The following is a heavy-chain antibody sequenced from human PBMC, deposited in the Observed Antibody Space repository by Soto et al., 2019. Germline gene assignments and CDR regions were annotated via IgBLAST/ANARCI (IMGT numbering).Heavy chain of an antibody. Sequence: GGSLRLSCATSGFIFTSYAVSWVRQAPGKGLEWVAHISGNGQNTYYADSVKGRFTLSRDSSKNTVFLQMNSLRVEDTAFYYCARDFRSGWPAGYFQYWGQGTLVTVSS. CDR1: GFIFTSYA. CDR2: ISGNGQNT. CDR3: ARDFRSGWPAGYFQY. D-gene: IGHD6-19*01. V-gene: IGHV3-23*01. J-gene: IGHJ4*02.